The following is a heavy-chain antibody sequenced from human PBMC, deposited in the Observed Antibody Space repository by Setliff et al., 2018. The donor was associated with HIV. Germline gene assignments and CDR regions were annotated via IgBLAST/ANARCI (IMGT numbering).Heavy chain of an antibody. CDR2: VSISGGTM. D-gene: IGHD3-10*01. V-gene: IGHV3-48*01. CDR3: AKTFIHSFGWGPYWHNTLYVDH. CDR1: GSIFSTYS. Sequence: PGGSLRLSCAASGSIFSTYSMNWVRQAPGKGLEWVSYVSISGGTMYYADSVKGRFAISRDNAKNSLFLQMNSLRAEDTAVYYCAKTFIHSFGWGPYWHNTLYVDHWGQGTMVTVSS. J-gene: IGHJ4*02.